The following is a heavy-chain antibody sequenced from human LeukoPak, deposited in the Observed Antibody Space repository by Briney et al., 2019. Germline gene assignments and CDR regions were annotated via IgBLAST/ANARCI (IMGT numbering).Heavy chain of an antibody. CDR2: IYYSGST. D-gene: IGHD3-22*01. CDR3: ARGDYDTSGYYYYYYGMDV. CDR1: GGSISSRSYY. Sequence: PSEPLSLTCTVSGGSISSRSYYWGSIRQPPGKGLEWIGSIYYSGSTYYNPSLKSRVTISVDTSKNQFSLKLSSVTAADTAVYYCARGDYDTSGYYYYYYGMDVWGQGTTVTVSS. V-gene: IGHV4-39*01. J-gene: IGHJ6*02.